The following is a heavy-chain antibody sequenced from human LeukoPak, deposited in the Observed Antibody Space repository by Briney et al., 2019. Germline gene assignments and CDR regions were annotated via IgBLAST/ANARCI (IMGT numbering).Heavy chain of an antibody. V-gene: IGHV5-51*01. CDR3: ARTTNYYDSSGYSEFDY. CDR1: GYSFTSYW. CDR2: IFPGDSDT. Sequence: GESLKISCKGSGYSFTSYWIGWVRQMPGKGLEWMGIIFPGDSDTTYSPSFQGQVTISADRSINTAYVQWSSLKASDTAMYYCARTTNYYDSSGYSEFDYWGQGTLVTVSS. J-gene: IGHJ4*02. D-gene: IGHD3-22*01.